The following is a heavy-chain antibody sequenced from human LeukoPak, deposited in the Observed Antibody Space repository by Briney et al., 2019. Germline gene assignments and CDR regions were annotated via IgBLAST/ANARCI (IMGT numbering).Heavy chain of an antibody. CDR3: ARTPPTYGWGSYLSNY. J-gene: IGHJ4*02. Sequence: ASVKVSCKASGYTFTSYGISWVRQAPGQGLEWMGWISAYNGNTNYAQKLQGRVTMTTDTSTSTAYMELRSLRSDDTAVYYCARTPPTYGWGSYLSNYGGKGPLVTVSS. D-gene: IGHD3-10*01. V-gene: IGHV1-18*01. CDR2: ISAYNGNT. CDR1: GYTFTSYG.